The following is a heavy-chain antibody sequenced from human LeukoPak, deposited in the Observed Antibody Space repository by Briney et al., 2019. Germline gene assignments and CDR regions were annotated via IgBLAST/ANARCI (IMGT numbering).Heavy chain of an antibody. Sequence: PSQTLSLTCTVSGXSISSGGEYWSWIRQHPGKGLEWIGYVYYSGSTYYNPSLKSRVTISVDTSENQFSLKLSSVTAADTAVYYCAREKTAYYYDSSGFSEGAFDIWGQGTMVTVSS. CDR2: VYYSGST. CDR1: GXSISSGGEY. V-gene: IGHV4-31*03. D-gene: IGHD3-22*01. CDR3: AREKTAYYYDSSGFSEGAFDI. J-gene: IGHJ3*02.